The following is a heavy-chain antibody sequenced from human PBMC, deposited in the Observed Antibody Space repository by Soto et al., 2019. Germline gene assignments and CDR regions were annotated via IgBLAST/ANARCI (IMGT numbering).Heavy chain of an antibody. CDR1: GYTFTSYG. D-gene: IGHD3-9*01. J-gene: IGHJ6*02. Sequence: GASVKVSCKASGYTFTSYGIRWVRQAPGQGLEWMGWISAYNGNTNYAQKLQGRVTMTTDTSTSTAYMELRSLRSDDTAVYYCARNLLRYFDWLGNYGMDVWGQGTTVTVSS. V-gene: IGHV1-18*04. CDR3: ARNLLRYFDWLGNYGMDV. CDR2: ISAYNGNT.